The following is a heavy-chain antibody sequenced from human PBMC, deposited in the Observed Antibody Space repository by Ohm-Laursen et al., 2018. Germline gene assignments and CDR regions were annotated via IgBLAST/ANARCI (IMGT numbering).Heavy chain of an antibody. J-gene: IGHJ4*02. V-gene: IGHV3-7*04. CDR3: VRANYFDY. Sequence: SLRLSCAASGFTLARFWMKWVRQTPGKGLEWVTNIKQDGSDKHYLDSVKGRFTISRDNAQNSVYLQMNSLRVEDTAIYYCVRANYFDYWGQGTLVTVSS. CDR1: GFTLARFW. CDR2: IKQDGSDK. D-gene: IGHD2-8*01.